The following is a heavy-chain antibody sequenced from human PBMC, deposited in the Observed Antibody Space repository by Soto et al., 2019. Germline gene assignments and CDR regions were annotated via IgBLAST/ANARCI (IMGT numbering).Heavy chain of an antibody. Sequence: SGTLSLTCTVSGGSISSYYWSWIRQPPGKGLEWIGEINHSGSTNYNPSLKSRVTISVDTSKNRFSLKLSSVTAADTAVYYCARGKYRNIAARRPYDYWGQGTLVTVSS. CDR2: INHSGST. V-gene: IGHV4-34*01. CDR1: GGSISSYY. CDR3: ARGKYRNIAARRPYDY. J-gene: IGHJ4*02. D-gene: IGHD6-6*01.